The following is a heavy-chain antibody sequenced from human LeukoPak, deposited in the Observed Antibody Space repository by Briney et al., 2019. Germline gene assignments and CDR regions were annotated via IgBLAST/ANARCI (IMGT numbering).Heavy chain of an antibody. CDR2: ISAYNGNT. Sequence: ASVKVSCKASGCTFSSYGISWVRQAPGQGLEWMGWISAYNGNTNYAQMVQGRVTMTTDTSTSTAYMEVRSLRSDGTAMYYCARDVGDIVTVPSAISVPWGQGTLVTV. D-gene: IGHD2-2*01. V-gene: IGHV1-18*01. CDR1: GCTFSSYG. CDR3: ARDVGDIVTVPSAISVP. J-gene: IGHJ5*02.